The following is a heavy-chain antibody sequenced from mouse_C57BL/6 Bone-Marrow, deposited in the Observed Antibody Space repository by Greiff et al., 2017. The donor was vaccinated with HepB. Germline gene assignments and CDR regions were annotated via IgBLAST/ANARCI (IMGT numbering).Heavy chain of an antibody. CDR2: IYPRSGNT. D-gene: IGHD1-1*01. CDR3: ARCYYGKRDY. Sequence: QVQLKQSGAELARPGASVKMSCKASGYTFTSYGISWVKQRTGQGLEWIGEIYPRSGNTYYNEKFKGKATLTADKSSSTAYMELRSLTSEDSAVYFCARCYYGKRDYWGQGTTLTVSS. CDR1: GYTFTSYG. J-gene: IGHJ2*01. V-gene: IGHV1-81*01.